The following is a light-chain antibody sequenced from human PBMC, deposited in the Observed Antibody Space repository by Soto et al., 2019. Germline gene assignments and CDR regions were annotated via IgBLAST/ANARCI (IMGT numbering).Light chain of an antibody. J-gene: IGKJ1*01. Sequence: EMGLAKSSSTLSVSPGDRDTLSFRASQSVSSNLAWYQQKPGQAPRLLIYGASTRATGIPARFSGSGFGTDFTLTITRLEPEDFAVYYCQQYGDSPQPFGPGSKVDVK. CDR2: GAS. V-gene: IGKV3-15*01. CDR3: QQYGDSPQP. CDR1: QSVSSN.